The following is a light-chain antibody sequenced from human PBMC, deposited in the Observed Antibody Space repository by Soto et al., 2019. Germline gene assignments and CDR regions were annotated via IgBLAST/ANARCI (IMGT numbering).Light chain of an antibody. Sequence: DIQMTQSPSTLSASVGDRVTITCRASQSINTWLAWYQQKPGKAPQLLIYHASSLESGVPSRFSSSASGTEFTLTISSLQPDDFATYYCQQYKTYPRTFGQGTKVEIK. V-gene: IGKV1-5*01. CDR2: HAS. CDR1: QSINTW. J-gene: IGKJ1*01. CDR3: QQYKTYPRT.